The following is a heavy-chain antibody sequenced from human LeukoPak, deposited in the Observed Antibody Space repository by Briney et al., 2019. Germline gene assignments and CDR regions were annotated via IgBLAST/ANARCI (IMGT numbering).Heavy chain of an antibody. V-gene: IGHV3-23*01. CDR2: IGGGDT. J-gene: IGHJ4*02. Sequence: GGSLRLSCAASGFTFSSYAMNWVRQAPGKGLEWVSSIGGGDTHYADSVKGRFTISRDDSRSTVDLQMSSLRAEDTAVYYCAKDGQSFNSMYDYFDSWGQGTLVTVSS. D-gene: IGHD2-8*01. CDR3: AKDGQSFNSMYDYFDS. CDR1: GFTFSSYA.